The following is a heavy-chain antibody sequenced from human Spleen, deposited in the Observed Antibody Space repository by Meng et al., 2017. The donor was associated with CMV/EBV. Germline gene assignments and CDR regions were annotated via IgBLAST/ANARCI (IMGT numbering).Heavy chain of an antibody. CDR3: AKDSLEGGAAAAGVDY. CDR1: GFTFSSYA. Sequence: GGSLRLSCAASGFTFSSYAMSWVRQAPGKGLEWVSAISGSGGSTYYADSVKGRSTISRDNSKNTLYLQMNSLRAEDTAVYYCAKDSLEGGAAAAGVDYWGQGTLVTVSS. D-gene: IGHD6-25*01. J-gene: IGHJ4*02. V-gene: IGHV3-23*01. CDR2: ISGSGGST.